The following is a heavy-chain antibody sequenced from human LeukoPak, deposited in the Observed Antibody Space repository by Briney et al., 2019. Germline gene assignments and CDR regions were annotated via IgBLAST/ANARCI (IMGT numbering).Heavy chain of an antibody. J-gene: IGHJ4*02. Sequence: PSETLSLTCSVSGGSISSSSYYWGWVRQPPGKGLEWIGSIYYSGTTYYNPSLKSRVTISVDTSKNQFSLKVSSVPAADTAVYYCASDLPLPAETHFDHWGQGTLVTVSS. CDR1: GGSISSSSYY. CDR2: IYYSGTT. CDR3: ASDLPLPAETHFDH. V-gene: IGHV4-39*07.